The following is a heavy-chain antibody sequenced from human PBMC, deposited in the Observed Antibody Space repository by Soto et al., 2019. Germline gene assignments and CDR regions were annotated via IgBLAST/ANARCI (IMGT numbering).Heavy chain of an antibody. CDR3: ARGVSLSSEVWFDP. V-gene: IGHV1-18*01. CDR2: ISAYNGNT. D-gene: IGHD2-15*01. CDR1: GYTFTSYG. Sequence: GASVTVSCKASGYTFTSYGISWVRQAPGQGLEWMGWISAYNGNTNYAQKLQGRVTMTTDTSTSTAYMELRSLRSDDTAVYYCARGVSLSSEVWFDPWGQGTLVTVSS. J-gene: IGHJ5*02.